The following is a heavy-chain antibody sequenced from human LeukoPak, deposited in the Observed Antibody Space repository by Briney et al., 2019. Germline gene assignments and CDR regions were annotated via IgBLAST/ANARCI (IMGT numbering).Heavy chain of an antibody. CDR2: IYYSGNT. CDR3: ARQRGGYVDY. CDR1: GGSISSYY. Sequence: SETLSLTCTVSGGSISSYYWSWIRQPPGKGLEWIGYIYYSGNTNYNPSLKSRVTISVDTSKNQFSLSLTSVTAADTAVYYCARQRGGYVDYWGQGTLVTVSS. V-gene: IGHV4-59*08. J-gene: IGHJ4*03. D-gene: IGHD3-10*01.